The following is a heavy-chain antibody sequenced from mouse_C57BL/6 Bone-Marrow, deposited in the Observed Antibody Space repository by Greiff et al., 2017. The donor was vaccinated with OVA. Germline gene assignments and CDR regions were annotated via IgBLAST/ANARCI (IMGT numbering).Heavy chain of an antibody. CDR3: ARTGSSHYFDY. D-gene: IGHD1-1*01. V-gene: IGHV1-64*01. CDR2: IHPSSGST. J-gene: IGHJ2*01. CDR1: GYTFTSYW. Sequence: QVQLQQPGAELVKPGASVKLSCKASGYTFTSYWMNWVKQRPGQGLEWIGMIHPSSGSTNYNEKFKSKATLTVDKSSSTAYMQLSSLTSEDSAVYYCARTGSSHYFDYWGQGTTLTVSS.